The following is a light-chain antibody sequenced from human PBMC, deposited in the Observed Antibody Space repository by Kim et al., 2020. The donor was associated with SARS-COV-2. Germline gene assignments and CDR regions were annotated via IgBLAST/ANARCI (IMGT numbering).Light chain of an antibody. J-gene: IGLJ1*01. CDR2: DVS. Sequence: QSITISCTGTSSDVGGYNYVSWYQPHPGKAPKLRIYDVSDRPSGVSNRFSGSKSGNTASLTISGLQAEDEADYYCSSYTSNSPYVFGTGTKVTVL. CDR1: SSDVGGYNY. V-gene: IGLV2-14*03. CDR3: SSYTSNSPYV.